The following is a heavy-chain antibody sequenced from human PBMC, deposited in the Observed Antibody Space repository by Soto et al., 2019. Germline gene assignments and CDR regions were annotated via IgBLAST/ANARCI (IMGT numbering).Heavy chain of an antibody. V-gene: IGHV4-34*01. CDR3: GRSPRGHEEQQLVRFNSARYFDY. CDR1: GGSFSGYY. D-gene: IGHD6-13*01. J-gene: IGHJ4*02. CDR2: INHSGST. Sequence: PSETLSLTCAVYGGSFSGYYWSWIRQPPGKGLEWIGEINHSGSTNYNPSLKSRVTISVDTSKNQFSLKLSSVTAADTAVYYCGRSPRGHEEQQLVRFNSARYFDYWGQGTLVTVSS.